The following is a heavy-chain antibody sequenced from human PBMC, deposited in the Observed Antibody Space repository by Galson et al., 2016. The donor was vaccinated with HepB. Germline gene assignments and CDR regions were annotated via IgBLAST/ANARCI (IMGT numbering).Heavy chain of an antibody. D-gene: IGHD5-18*01. J-gene: IGHJ4*02. CDR2: ILGDGSGI. Sequence: SLRLSCAASGLTFSSHWMHWVRRPPGRGLVWVARILGDGSGITYADSVKGRFTISRDNAKNTLFLQMKSLRVEDTAVYYCVRDLSGYGYPFDFWGQGSLVSVSS. V-gene: IGHV3-74*01. CDR3: VRDLSGYGYPFDF. CDR1: GLTFSSHW.